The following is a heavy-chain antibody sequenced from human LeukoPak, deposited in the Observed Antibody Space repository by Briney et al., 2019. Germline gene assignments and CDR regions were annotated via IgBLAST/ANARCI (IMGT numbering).Heavy chain of an antibody. V-gene: IGHV4-61*02. CDR3: ARDYYYGSGSYSPFYYYYYMDV. CDR2: IYTSGST. Sequence: SETLSLTCTVSGGSISSGSYYWSWIRQPAGKGLEWIGRIYTSGSTNHNPSLKSRVTISVDTSKNQFSLKLSSVTAADTAVYYCARDYYYGSGSYSPFYYYYYMDVWGKGTTVTISS. D-gene: IGHD3-10*01. CDR1: GGSISSGSYY. J-gene: IGHJ6*03.